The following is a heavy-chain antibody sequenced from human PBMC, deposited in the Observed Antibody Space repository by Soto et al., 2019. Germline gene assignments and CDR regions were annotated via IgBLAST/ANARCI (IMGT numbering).Heavy chain of an antibody. CDR3: AKGDYGDFLWFDS. V-gene: IGHV3-23*01. J-gene: IGHJ5*01. CDR2: IGDSGLST. Sequence: PGGSLRLSCAVSGFSFSPSTVTWVRQAPGKGLEWVSAIGDSGLSTYYTDAVKGRFTISRDNSNSMVLLQMNSLTAEDAAMYYCAKGDYGDFLWFDSWGPGTQVTVSS. CDR1: GFSFSPST. D-gene: IGHD2-21*02.